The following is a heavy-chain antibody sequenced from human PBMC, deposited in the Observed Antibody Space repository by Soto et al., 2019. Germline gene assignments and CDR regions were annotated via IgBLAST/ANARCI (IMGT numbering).Heavy chain of an antibody. D-gene: IGHD3-3*01. CDR1: GGTFSNHG. V-gene: IGHV1-69*01. Sequence: QVQLVQSGDEVKKPGSSVKVSCQASGGTFSNHGITWVRQAPGQGFEWMGEIFPVFASVKYAQRFQGRVTITANESTNTAYMELSSLRSEDTALYYCARVFPDGWVEPGVVRGYLDTWGRGTLVTVSS. J-gene: IGHJ4*02. CDR3: ARVFPDGWVEPGVVRGYLDT. CDR2: IFPVFASV.